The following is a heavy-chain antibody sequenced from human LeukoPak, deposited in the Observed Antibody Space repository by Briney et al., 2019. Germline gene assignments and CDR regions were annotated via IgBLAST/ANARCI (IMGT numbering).Heavy chain of an antibody. CDR2: IYPGDSDT. CDR1: GYSFNTYW. CDR3: ARYMRGHGEMKGRYYFDY. Sequence: GESLKISCKASGYSFNTYWIVWVRQMPGKGLEWMGIIYPGDSDTRYSPSFQGQVTISADKSISTAYLQWSSLEASDTAMYYCARYMRGHGEMKGRYYFDYWGQGTLVTVSS. V-gene: IGHV5-51*01. J-gene: IGHJ4*02. D-gene: IGHD3-10*01.